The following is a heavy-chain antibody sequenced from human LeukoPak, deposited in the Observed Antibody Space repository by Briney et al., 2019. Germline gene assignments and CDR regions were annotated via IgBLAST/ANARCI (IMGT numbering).Heavy chain of an antibody. D-gene: IGHD6-13*01. V-gene: IGHV4-4*09. J-gene: IGHJ4*02. CDR1: GYSISSGYY. Sequence: SETLSLTCTVSGYSISSGYYWSWIRQPPGKGLEWIGYIYTSGSTNYNPSLKSRVTISVDTSKNQFSLKLSSVTAADTAVYYCARLAAAGRYYFDYWGQGTLVTVSS. CDR3: ARLAAAGRYYFDY. CDR2: IYTSGST.